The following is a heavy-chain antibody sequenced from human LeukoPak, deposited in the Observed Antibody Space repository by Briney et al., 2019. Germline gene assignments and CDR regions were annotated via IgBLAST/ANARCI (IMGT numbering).Heavy chain of an antibody. D-gene: IGHD6-13*01. CDR2: IYTSGST. V-gene: IGHV4-59*10. CDR3: ARLKLAAGGYFDY. Sequence: PSETLSLTCAVYGGSFSGYYWSWIRQPAGKGLEWIGRIYTSGSTNYNPSLKSRVTMSVDTSKNQFSLKLSSVTAADTAVYYCARLKLAAGGYFDYWGQGTLVTVSS. J-gene: IGHJ4*02. CDR1: GGSFSGYY.